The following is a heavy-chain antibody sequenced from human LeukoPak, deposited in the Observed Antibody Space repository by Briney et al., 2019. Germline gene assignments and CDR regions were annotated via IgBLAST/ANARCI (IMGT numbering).Heavy chain of an antibody. CDR3: ARDMLLEDAFDI. Sequence: GGSLRLSCEVSGFTFDDHAINWVRQAPGKGLEWVANINWNGGSTGYGDSVKGRFTISRDNTKNSVFLQMHSLRGDDTALYYCARDMLLEDAFDIWGQGAMVIVSS. J-gene: IGHJ3*02. D-gene: IGHD3-10*02. V-gene: IGHV3-20*04. CDR1: GFTFDDHA. CDR2: INWNGGST.